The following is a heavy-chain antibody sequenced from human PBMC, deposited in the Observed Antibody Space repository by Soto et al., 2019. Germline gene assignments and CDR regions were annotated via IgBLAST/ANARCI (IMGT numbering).Heavy chain of an antibody. V-gene: IGHV2-70*17. CDR1: GFSLKTRGMC. J-gene: IGHJ5*02. CDR2: IDWDDDK. CDR3: ARIYNYDNSGYFLNWFDP. D-gene: IGHD3-22*01. Sequence: SGPTLVNPTQTLTLTCTFSGFSLKTRGMCVSWIRQPPGKALEWLARIDWDDDKFYSTSLKTRLSISKDTSKNQVVLSMTDMDSEDTATYYCARIYNYDNSGYFLNWFDPWGQGTLVTVSS.